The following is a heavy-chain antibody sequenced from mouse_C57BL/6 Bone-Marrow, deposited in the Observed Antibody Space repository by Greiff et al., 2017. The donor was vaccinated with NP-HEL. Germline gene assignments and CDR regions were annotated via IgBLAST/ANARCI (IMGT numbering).Heavy chain of an antibody. CDR1: GYTFTSYW. CDR2: IDPSDSYT. D-gene: IGHD4-1*01. Sequence: VQLQQPGAELVRPGTSVKLSCKASGYTFTSYWMHWVKQRPGQGLEWIGVIDPSDSYTNYNQQFKGKATLTVDTSSSTAYMQPSSLTSEDVAVYYCARGNNWDFDYWGQGTTLTVSS. CDR3: ARGNNWDFDY. V-gene: IGHV1-59*01. J-gene: IGHJ2*01.